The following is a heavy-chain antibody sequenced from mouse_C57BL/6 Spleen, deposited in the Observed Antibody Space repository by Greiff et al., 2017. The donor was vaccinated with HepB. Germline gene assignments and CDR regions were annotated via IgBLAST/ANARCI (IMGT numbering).Heavy chain of an antibody. CDR1: GFTFSSYG. CDR3: ALGDDYGDVDY. V-gene: IGHV5-6*01. CDR2: ISSGGRYT. D-gene: IGHD2-4*01. Sequence: EVKLVESGGDLVKPGGSLKLSCAASGFTFSSYGMSWVRQTPEKRLEWVATISSGGRYTYYPDSVKGRFTISRDNAKNTLYLQMSSLKSEDTAMYYCALGDDYGDVDYWGQGTTLTVSS. J-gene: IGHJ2*01.